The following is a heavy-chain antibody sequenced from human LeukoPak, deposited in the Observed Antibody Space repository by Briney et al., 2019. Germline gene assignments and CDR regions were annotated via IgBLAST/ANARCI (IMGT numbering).Heavy chain of an antibody. V-gene: IGHV1-8*01. D-gene: IGHD3-22*01. CDR3: ARDYYDSSGQALSGAFDI. Sequence: ASVKVSCKASGYTFTSYDINWVRQATGQGLEWMGWMNPNSGNTGYAQKFQGRVTMTRNTSISTAYMELSSLRSEDTAVYYCARDYYDSSGQALSGAFDIWGQGTTVTVSS. CDR2: MNPNSGNT. J-gene: IGHJ3*02. CDR1: GYTFTSYD.